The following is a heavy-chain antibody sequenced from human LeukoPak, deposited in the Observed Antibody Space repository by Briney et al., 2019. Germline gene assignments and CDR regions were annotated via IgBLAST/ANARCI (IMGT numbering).Heavy chain of an antibody. CDR3: ARTVTTYFDY. D-gene: IGHD4-17*01. V-gene: IGHV1-69*02. J-gene: IGHJ4*02. Sequence: SWVRXAXGXGLEWMGRIIPILGIANYAQKFQGRVTITADKSTSTAYMELSSLRSEDTAVYYCARTVTTYFDYWGQGTLVTVSS. CDR2: IIPILGIA.